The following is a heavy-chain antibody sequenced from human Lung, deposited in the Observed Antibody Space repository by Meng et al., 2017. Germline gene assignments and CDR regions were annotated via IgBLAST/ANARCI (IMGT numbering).Heavy chain of an antibody. CDR2: IYSGGNT. Sequence: GRLVESGGGLVQPGGSPRLSCAASGFTVSHNYMSWVRQAPGKGLEWVSVIYSGGNTYYADSVKGRFTISRDNSKNTVFLQINSLRVEDTAVYYCARSPIDKYDLSALPLDYWGQGTLVTVSS. V-gene: IGHV3-66*02. J-gene: IGHJ4*02. CDR3: ARSPIDKYDLSALPLDY. D-gene: IGHD3-16*01. CDR1: GFTVSHNY.